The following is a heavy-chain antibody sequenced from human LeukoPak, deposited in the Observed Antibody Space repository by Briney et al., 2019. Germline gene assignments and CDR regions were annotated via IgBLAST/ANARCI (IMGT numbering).Heavy chain of an antibody. Sequence: NFQGRVTMTRDTSISTAYMELNRLRSDDTAVYYCARGVVVKGLDYWGQGTLVTVSS. CDR3: ARGVVVKGLDY. J-gene: IGHJ4*02. D-gene: IGHD2-2*01. V-gene: IGHV1-2*02.